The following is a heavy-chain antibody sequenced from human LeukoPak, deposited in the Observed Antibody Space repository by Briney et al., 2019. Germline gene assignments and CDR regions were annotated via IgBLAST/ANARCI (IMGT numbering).Heavy chain of an antibody. Sequence: ASVTVSFKASGYSFTSYAINWVRQAPGQGREGMGWISAYNGNTEYSQKVEGRVTMTTDASTSTAYMELVRLTSDDTAVYYCARDPLRSSWSTYKNAMDVWGQGTTVTVS. J-gene: IGHJ6*02. D-gene: IGHD6-13*01. V-gene: IGHV1-18*04. CDR1: GYSFTSYA. CDR2: ISAYNGNT. CDR3: ARDPLRSSWSTYKNAMDV.